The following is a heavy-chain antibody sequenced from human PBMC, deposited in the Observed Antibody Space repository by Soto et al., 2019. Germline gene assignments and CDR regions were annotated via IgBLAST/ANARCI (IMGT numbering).Heavy chain of an antibody. J-gene: IGHJ4*02. CDR3: TTDPNCSSTSCYAGKFDY. CDR1: GFIFSNAW. Sequence: GGSLRLSCAASGFIFSNAWMNWVRQAPGKGLEWVGRIKSKTDGGTTDYAAPVKGRFTTSRDDSKNTLYLQMNSLKTEDTAVYYCTTDPNCSSTSCYAGKFDYWGQGTLVTVSS. D-gene: IGHD2-2*01. CDR2: IKSKTDGGTT. V-gene: IGHV3-15*07.